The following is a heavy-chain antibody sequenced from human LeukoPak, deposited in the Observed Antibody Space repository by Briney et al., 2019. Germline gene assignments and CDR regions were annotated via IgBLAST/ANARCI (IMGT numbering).Heavy chain of an antibody. CDR3: ARDHNYYDSSGYNY. Sequence: GGSLRLSGAASGFTFSSYSMNWVRQAPGKGLEWVSYTSSSSSTIYYADSVKGRFTISRDNAKNSLYLQMNSLRAEDTAVYYCARDHNYYDSSGYNYWGQGTLVTVSS. CDR1: GFTFSSYS. J-gene: IGHJ4*02. CDR2: TSSSSSTI. D-gene: IGHD3-22*01. V-gene: IGHV3-48*04.